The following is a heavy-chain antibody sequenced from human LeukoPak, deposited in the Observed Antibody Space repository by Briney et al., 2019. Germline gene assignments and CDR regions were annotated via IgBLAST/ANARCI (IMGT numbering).Heavy chain of an antibody. CDR1: GYTFIDYY. D-gene: IGHD6-13*01. Sequence: ASVKVSCKASGYTFIDYYMYWVRQAPGQGLELMGWIFPKNGGAAYTQRFQGRVTMTRDTSISTAYMELSRLRSDDTAVYYCARDPAAAGTGVQDYWGQGTLVTVSS. CDR2: IFPKNGGA. CDR3: ARDPAAAGTGVQDY. V-gene: IGHV1-2*02. J-gene: IGHJ4*02.